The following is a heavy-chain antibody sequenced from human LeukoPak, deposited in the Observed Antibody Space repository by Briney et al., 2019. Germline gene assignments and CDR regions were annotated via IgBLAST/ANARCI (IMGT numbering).Heavy chain of an antibody. CDR3: ARSVPAIRGEIDY. CDR1: GFTFSSYG. D-gene: IGHD3-10*01. V-gene: IGHV3-30*02. J-gene: IGHJ4*02. CDR2: IRYDGSNK. Sequence: GGSLRLSCAASGFTFSSYGMHWVRQAPGKGLEWVAFIRYDGSNKNYVDSVKGRFTISRDNSKNTLYLQMNSLRAEDTAVYDCARSVPAIRGEIDYWGQGTLVTVSS.